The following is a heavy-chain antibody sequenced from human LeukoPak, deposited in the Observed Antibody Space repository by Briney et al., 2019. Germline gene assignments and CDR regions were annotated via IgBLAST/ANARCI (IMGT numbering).Heavy chain of an antibody. Sequence: ASVKVSCKASGYTFTGYYMHWVRQAPGQGLEWMGWINPNSGVTNYAQKFQGRVTMTRDTSISTAYMGLGRLRSDDTAVYYCARGGNDYVWGSYGEGDAFDIWGQGTMVTVSS. V-gene: IGHV1-2*02. J-gene: IGHJ3*02. CDR2: INPNSGVT. D-gene: IGHD3-16*01. CDR3: ARGGNDYVWGSYGEGDAFDI. CDR1: GYTFTGYY.